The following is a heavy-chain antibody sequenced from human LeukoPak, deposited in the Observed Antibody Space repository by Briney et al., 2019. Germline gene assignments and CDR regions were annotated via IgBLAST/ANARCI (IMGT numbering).Heavy chain of an antibody. Sequence: GGSLRLSCAASGFTFSSYAMSWVRQAPGKGLEWVSAISGSGGSTYYADSVKGRFTISRDNSKNTLYLQMNSLRAEDTAVYYCAKRSQPGIAAAVTPGNFDYWGQGTLVTVSS. D-gene: IGHD6-13*01. CDR3: AKRSQPGIAAAVTPGNFDY. V-gene: IGHV3-23*01. CDR1: GFTFSSYA. CDR2: ISGSGGST. J-gene: IGHJ4*02.